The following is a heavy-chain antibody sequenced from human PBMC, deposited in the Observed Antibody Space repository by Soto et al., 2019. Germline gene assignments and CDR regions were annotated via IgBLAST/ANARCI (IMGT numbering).Heavy chain of an antibody. V-gene: IGHV4-59*12. CDR1: GGSISSYY. CDR2: IYYGGST. D-gene: IGHD6-19*01. Sequence: PSETLSLTCTVSGGSISSYYWSWIRQPPGKGLEWIGYIYYGGSTNYNPSLKSRVTISVDTSKNQFSLKLSSVTAADTAVYHCARAPGSSGWYGGANWYYGMDVWGQGTTVTVSS. J-gene: IGHJ6*02. CDR3: ARAPGSSGWYGGANWYYGMDV.